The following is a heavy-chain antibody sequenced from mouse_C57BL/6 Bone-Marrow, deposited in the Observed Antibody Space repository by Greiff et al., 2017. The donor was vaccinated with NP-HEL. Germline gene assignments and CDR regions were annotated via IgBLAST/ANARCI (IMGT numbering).Heavy chain of an antibody. V-gene: IGHV1-61*01. CDR2: IYPSDSET. Sequence: QVQLQQPGAELVRPGSSVKLSCTASGYTFTSYWMDWVKQRPGQGLEWIGNIYPSDSETHYTQNFKDQATLTVDKSSSTAYMQLSSLTSEDSAVYYCARRGRATVVATPYYYAMDYWGQGTSVTVSS. D-gene: IGHD1-1*01. CDR3: ARRGRATVVATPYYYAMDY. CDR1: GYTFTSYW. J-gene: IGHJ4*01.